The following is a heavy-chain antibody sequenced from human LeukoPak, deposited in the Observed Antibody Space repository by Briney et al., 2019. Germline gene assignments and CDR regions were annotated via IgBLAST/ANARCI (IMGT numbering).Heavy chain of an antibody. V-gene: IGHV3-21*01. J-gene: IGHJ4*02. CDR2: ISSSSSYI. D-gene: IGHD5-18*01. CDR3: ARVLGYSYGFDY. Sequence: PGGSLRLSCAASGFTFSSYAMSWVRQAPGKGLEWVSSISSSSSYIYYADSVKGRFTISRDNAKNSLYLQMDSLRAEDTAVYYCARVLGYSYGFDYWGQGTLVTVSS. CDR1: GFTFSSYA.